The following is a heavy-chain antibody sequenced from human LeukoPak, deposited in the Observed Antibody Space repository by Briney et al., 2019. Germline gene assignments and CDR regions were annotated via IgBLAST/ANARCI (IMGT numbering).Heavy chain of an antibody. CDR2: IYTRGST. V-gene: IGHV4-4*07. Sequence: SETLSLTCTVSGGSINNYYWSWIRQPAGKGLEGMGRIYTRGSTNYNPSLKSRVTMSVDTSKNQFSLKLSSVTAADAAMYYCARDWGVPRPYYFDPWGQGTLATVSS. J-gene: IGHJ4*02. CDR3: ARDWGVPRPYYFDP. D-gene: IGHD3-10*01. CDR1: GGSINNYY.